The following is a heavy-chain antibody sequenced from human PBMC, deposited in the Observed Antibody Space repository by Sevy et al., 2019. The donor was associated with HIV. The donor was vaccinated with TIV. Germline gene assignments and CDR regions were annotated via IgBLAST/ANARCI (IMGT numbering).Heavy chain of an antibody. V-gene: IGHV3-23*01. CDR3: AKGRITIFGVVPYYYYGMDV. Sequence: GGSLRLSCAASGFTFSSYAMSWVRQAPGKGLEWVSAISGSGGSTYYADSVKGRLTISRDNSKNTLYLRMNSLRAEVTAVYYCAKGRITIFGVVPYYYYGMDVWGQGTTVTVSS. D-gene: IGHD3-3*01. CDR1: GFTFSSYA. J-gene: IGHJ6*02. CDR2: ISGSGGST.